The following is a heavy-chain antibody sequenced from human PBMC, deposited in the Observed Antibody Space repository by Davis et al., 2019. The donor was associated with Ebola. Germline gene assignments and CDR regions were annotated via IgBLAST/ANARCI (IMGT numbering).Heavy chain of an antibody. J-gene: IGHJ4*02. CDR1: GSTFTSYG. V-gene: IGHV1-18*01. Sequence: ASVKVSCKASGSTFTSYGITWVRQAPGQGLEWMGWISAYNGNTNYAQKLRGRVTMTTDTSTSTAYMELRSLRSDDKAVYYCARGLLGYCTNGVCYTGDYWGQGTLVTVSS. D-gene: IGHD2-8*01. CDR2: ISAYNGNT. CDR3: ARGLLGYCTNGVCYTGDY.